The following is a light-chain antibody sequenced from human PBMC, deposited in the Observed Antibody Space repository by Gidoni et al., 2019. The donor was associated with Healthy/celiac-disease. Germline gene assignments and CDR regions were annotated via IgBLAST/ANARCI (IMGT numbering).Light chain of an antibody. J-gene: IGLJ1*01. CDR2: DVS. Sequence: QSALTQPTSVSGSPGQSVTISCTGTSGDVGMYNYVSWYQQHPGKPPKLIPHDVSQRPSGVPDRFSGSKSGNTASLTISGLQSDDDADYYCCSYAGSYTRYVFGTGTKVTVL. CDR3: CSYAGSYTRYV. V-gene: IGLV2-11*02. CDR1: SGDVGMYNY.